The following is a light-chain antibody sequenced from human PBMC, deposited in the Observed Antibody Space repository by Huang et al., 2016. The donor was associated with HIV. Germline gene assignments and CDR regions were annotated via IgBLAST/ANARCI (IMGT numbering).Light chain of an antibody. Sequence: DIQMTQSPSSLSASVGDRVTITCQASQDISNYLNWYQQKPGKAPKLLIYDASNLDTGVSSRFSGSGSGTDFTFTISSLQPEDIATYYCQQYDNLPRFTFGPGTKVDIK. J-gene: IGKJ3*01. V-gene: IGKV1-33*01. CDR3: QQYDNLPRFT. CDR1: QDISNY. CDR2: DAS.